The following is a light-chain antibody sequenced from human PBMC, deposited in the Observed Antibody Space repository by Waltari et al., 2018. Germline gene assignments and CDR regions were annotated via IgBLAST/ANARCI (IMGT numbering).Light chain of an antibody. V-gene: IGKV1D-13*01. Sequence: AIQLTQSPPSLSASVRDRVTITCTASQCISSDLALYQQKPVTAPNLLIYDASSLESGVPSRFSGSGSGTDFTLTISSLQPEDFATYYCQQFNNYPPFTFGPGTKVDIK. CDR3: QQFNNYPPFT. J-gene: IGKJ3*01. CDR1: QCISSD. CDR2: DAS.